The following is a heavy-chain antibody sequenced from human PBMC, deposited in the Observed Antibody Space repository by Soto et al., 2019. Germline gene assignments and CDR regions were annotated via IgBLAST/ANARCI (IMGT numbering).Heavy chain of an antibody. J-gene: IGHJ6*02. D-gene: IGHD2-8*01. CDR3: ARATQEDIVLMVYALYYYYGMDV. V-gene: IGHV3-7*05. Sequence: GGSLRLSCAASGFTFSSYWMSWVRQAPGKGLEWVANIKQDGSEKYYVDSVKGRFTISRDNAKNSLYPQMNSLRAEDTAVYYCARATQEDIVLMVYALYYYYGMDVWGQGTTVTVSS. CDR1: GFTFSSYW. CDR2: IKQDGSEK.